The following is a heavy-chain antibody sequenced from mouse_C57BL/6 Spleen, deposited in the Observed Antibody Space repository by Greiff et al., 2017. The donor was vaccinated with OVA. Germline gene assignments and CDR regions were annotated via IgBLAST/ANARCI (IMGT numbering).Heavy chain of an antibody. CDR2: IRSKSNNYAT. J-gene: IGHJ2*01. Sequence: EVKLVESGGGLVQPKGSLKLSCAASGFSFNTYAMNWVRQAPGKGLEWVARIRSKSNNYATYYADSVKDRFTISRDDSESMLYLQMSNLKTEDTAMYYCVRNDDYDEVAFDYWGQGTTLTVSS. V-gene: IGHV10-1*01. CDR3: VRNDDYDEVAFDY. CDR1: GFSFNTYA. D-gene: IGHD2-4*01.